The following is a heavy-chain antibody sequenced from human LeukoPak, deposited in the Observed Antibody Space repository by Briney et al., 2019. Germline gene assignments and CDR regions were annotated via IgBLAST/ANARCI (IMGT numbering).Heavy chain of an antibody. D-gene: IGHD6-13*01. Sequence: ASVKVSCKASGYTFTGYYMHWVRQAPGQGLEWMGWINPNSGGTNYAQKFQDRVTMTRDTSISTAYMELSRLRSDDTAVYYCARGSKPRIAAAAPYWGQGTLVTVSS. CDR3: ARGSKPRIAAAAPY. CDR2: INPNSGGT. V-gene: IGHV1-2*02. J-gene: IGHJ4*02. CDR1: GYTFTGYY.